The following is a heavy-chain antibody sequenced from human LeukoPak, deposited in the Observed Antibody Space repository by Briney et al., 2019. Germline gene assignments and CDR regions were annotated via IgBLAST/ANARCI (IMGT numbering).Heavy chain of an antibody. J-gene: IGHJ4*02. CDR3: ARYAAYDSRGNYFDY. CDR2: IYYSGST. Sequence: LRLSCAASGFTFSSYAMSWVRQPPGKGLEWVGYIYYSGSTYYNPSLKSRVTISVDTSKNQFSLKLSSVTAADTAVYYCARYAAYDSRGNYFDYWGQGTLVTVSS. D-gene: IGHD3-22*01. CDR1: GFTFSSYA. V-gene: IGHV4-30-4*08.